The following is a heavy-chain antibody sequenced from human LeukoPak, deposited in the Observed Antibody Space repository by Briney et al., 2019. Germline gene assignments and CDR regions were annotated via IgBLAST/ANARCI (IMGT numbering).Heavy chain of an antibody. CDR1: GYTFTGYY. CDR2: TNPNSGGT. CDR3: ARETKLEWLLIFDY. J-gene: IGHJ4*02. D-gene: IGHD3-3*01. V-gene: IGHV1-2*06. Sequence: ASVKVSCKASGYTFTGYYLHWVRQAPGQGPEWMGRTNPNSGGTNYAQKFQGRVTMTRDTSINTAYMELSRLRSDDTAVYYCARETKLEWLLIFDYWGQGTLVTVSS.